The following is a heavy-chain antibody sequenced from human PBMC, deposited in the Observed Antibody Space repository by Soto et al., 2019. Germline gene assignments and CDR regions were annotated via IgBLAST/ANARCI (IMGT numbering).Heavy chain of an antibody. J-gene: IGHJ4*02. CDR2: IYWNDDK. CDR1: GFSLSTSGVG. CDR3: ARTYGGEFHY. V-gene: IGHV2-5*01. D-gene: IGHD3-10*01. Sequence: KESGPTLVKPTQTLTLTCTFSGFSLSTSGVGVGWIRQPPGKTLEWLAVIYWNDDKRYSPSLKNGVTITKDTSKNQVVLTMTNMDPVDTATYYCARTYGGEFHYWGQGALVTVSS.